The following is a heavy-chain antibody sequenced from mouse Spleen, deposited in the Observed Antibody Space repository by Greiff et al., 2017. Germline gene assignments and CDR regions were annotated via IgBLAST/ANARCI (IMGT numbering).Heavy chain of an antibody. Sequence: EVQLQQSGAELVRPGASVKLSCTASGFNIKDDYMHWVKQRPEQGLEWIGWIDPENGDTEYASKFQGKATITADTSSNTAYLQLSSLTSEDTAVYYCTRVGYGLYAMDYWGQGTSVTVSS. CDR1: GFNIKDDY. CDR2: IDPENGDT. D-gene: IGHD1-1*01. J-gene: IGHJ4*01. V-gene: IGHV14-4*01. CDR3: TRVGYGLYAMDY.